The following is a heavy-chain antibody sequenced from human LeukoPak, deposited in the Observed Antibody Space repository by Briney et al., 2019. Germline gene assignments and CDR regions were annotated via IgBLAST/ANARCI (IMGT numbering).Heavy chain of an antibody. J-gene: IGHJ3*02. V-gene: IGHV1-2*02. D-gene: IGHD3-16*01. CDR1: GYTFTSYG. Sequence: ASVKVSCKASGYTFTSYGIRWVRQAPGQGLEWMGWINPNSGGTNYAQKFQGRVTMTRDTSISTAYMELSRLRSDDTAVYYCARDLGMKGEAFDIWGQGTMVTVSS. CDR3: ARDLGMKGEAFDI. CDR2: INPNSGGT.